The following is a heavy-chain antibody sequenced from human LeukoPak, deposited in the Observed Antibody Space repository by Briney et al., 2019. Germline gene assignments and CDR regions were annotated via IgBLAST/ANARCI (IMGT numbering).Heavy chain of an antibody. Sequence: SETLSLTCTVSGGSISSYYWSWIRQPPGKGLEWIGYIYYSGSTNYNPSLKSRVTISVDTSKNQLSLKLSSVTAADTAVYYCARHGASSGWHMFDYWGQGTLVTVSS. CDR3: ARHGASSGWHMFDY. CDR2: IYYSGST. CDR1: GGSISSYY. D-gene: IGHD6-19*01. J-gene: IGHJ4*02. V-gene: IGHV4-59*08.